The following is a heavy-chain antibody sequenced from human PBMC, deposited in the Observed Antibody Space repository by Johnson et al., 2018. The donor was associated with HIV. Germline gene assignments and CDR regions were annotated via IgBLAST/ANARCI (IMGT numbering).Heavy chain of an antibody. CDR3: ARDLGNWDSPRSAFDI. J-gene: IGHJ3*02. V-gene: IGHV3-11*04. CDR2: ISSSGSTI. CDR1: GFTFSDYY. Sequence: QVQLVESGGGLVKPGGSLRLSCAASGFTFSDYYMSWIRQAPGKGLEWVSYISSSGSTIYYADSVKGRFTISRDNTKNSLYLQVNSLRAEDTAVYYCARDLGNWDSPRSAFDIWGQGIMVTISS. D-gene: IGHD1/OR15-1a*01.